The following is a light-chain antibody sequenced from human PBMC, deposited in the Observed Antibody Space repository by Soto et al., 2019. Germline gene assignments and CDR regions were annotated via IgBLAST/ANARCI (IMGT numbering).Light chain of an antibody. Sequence: DIQMTQSPSSLSASVGDRVTITCRASQTISSYLNWYQQKPGKAPKLLIYDASSLQSGVPSRFSGSGSGADFTLTIGSLQPEDVATYYYQQSYNTPRTFGQGTKVEIK. V-gene: IGKV1-39*01. J-gene: IGKJ1*01. CDR3: QQSYNTPRT. CDR1: QTISSY. CDR2: DAS.